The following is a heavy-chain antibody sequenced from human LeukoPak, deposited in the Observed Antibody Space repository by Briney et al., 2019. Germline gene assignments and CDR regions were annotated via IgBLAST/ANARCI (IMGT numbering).Heavy chain of an antibody. CDR2: ISAYNGNT. J-gene: IGHJ4*02. D-gene: IGHD2-2*01. CDR1: GYAFTRYG. V-gene: IGHV1-18*01. CDR3: ARDNSAISDCSSASCFHFNY. Sequence: ASVKVSCKASGYAFTRYGITWVRQAPGQGLEWMGWISAYNGNTNYAHKVQGRVTMTTDTSTSTAYMELRSLSSDDTAVYYCARDNSAISDCSSASCFHFNYWGQGTLVTVSS.